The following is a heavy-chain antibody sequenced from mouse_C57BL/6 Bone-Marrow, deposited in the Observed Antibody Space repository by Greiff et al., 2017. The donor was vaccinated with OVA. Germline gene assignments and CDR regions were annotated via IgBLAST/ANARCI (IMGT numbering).Heavy chain of an antibody. Sequence: QVQLQQSGPGLVQPSQSLSITCTVSGFSLTSYGVHWVRQSPGKGLEWLGVIWSGGSTDYNAAFISRLSISKDNSKSQVFFKMNSLQADDTAIYYCAREGYGSPRYWYFDVWGTGTTVTVSS. CDR3: AREGYGSPRYWYFDV. CDR2: IWSGGST. J-gene: IGHJ1*03. V-gene: IGHV2-2*01. D-gene: IGHD1-1*01. CDR1: GFSLTSYG.